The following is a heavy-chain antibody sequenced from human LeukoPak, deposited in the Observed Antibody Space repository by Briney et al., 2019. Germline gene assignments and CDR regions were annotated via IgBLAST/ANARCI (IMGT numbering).Heavy chain of an antibody. CDR1: GGTFSSYA. J-gene: IGHJ4*02. CDR2: IIPIFGTA. CDR3: ARDSTYYYDSSGYRDY. V-gene: IGHV1-69*05. Sequence: SVKVSCKASGGTFSSYAISWVRQAPGQGLEWMGRIIPIFGTANYAQKFQGRVTITTDESTSTAYMELSSLRSEDTAVYYCARDSTYYYDSSGYRDYWGQGALVTVSS. D-gene: IGHD3-22*01.